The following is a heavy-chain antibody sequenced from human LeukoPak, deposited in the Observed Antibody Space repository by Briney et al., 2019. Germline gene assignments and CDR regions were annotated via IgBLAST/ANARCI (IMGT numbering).Heavy chain of an antibody. CDR3: ARRGSSPNWFDP. J-gene: IGHJ5*02. CDR1: GRFFSGYY. CDR2: INHSGST. V-gene: IGHV4-34*01. D-gene: IGHD3-10*01. Sequence: PSDTLSLTCAVYGRFFSGYYWSWLRQPPGKGLEWIGEINHSGSTNYNPSLKSRVTISVDTSKNQFSLKLSSVTAPDTAVYYCARRGSSPNWFDPGGQGTLVTVSS.